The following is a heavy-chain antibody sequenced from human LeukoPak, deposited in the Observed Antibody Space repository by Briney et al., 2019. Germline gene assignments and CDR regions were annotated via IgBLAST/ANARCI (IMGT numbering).Heavy chain of an antibody. D-gene: IGHD3-10*01. CDR2: IIPIFCTA. J-gene: IGHJ4*02. CDR3: ARALLWFGEFDY. Sequence: SVNVSCKASVGTFSSYAISWVRQAPGQALEWMGGIIPIFCTANYAQKFQGRDTITADESKRTAYMELSSLRSEDTAVYYCARALLWFGEFDYWGQGTLVTASS. V-gene: IGHV1-69*01. CDR1: VGTFSSYA.